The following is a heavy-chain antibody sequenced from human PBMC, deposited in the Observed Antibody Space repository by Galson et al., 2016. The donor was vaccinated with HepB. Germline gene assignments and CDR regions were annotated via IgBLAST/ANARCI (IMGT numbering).Heavy chain of an antibody. Sequence: SLRLSCAASGFTFRNYALSWVRRALGKGLEWVSHIDGPTPNTHFADSVRGRFSIYRDNSRDTLYLQMDSLTAEDSAIYYCTTWLSHHFDYWGQGTRDTVSS. CDR2: IDGPTPNT. CDR1: GFTFRNYA. J-gene: IGHJ4*02. D-gene: IGHD6-19*01. CDR3: TTWLSHHFDY. V-gene: IGHV3-23*01.